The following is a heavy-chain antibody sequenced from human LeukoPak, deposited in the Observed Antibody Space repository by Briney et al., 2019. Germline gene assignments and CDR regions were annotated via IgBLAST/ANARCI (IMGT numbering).Heavy chain of an antibody. D-gene: IGHD2-2*01. CDR1: GGSISSGNYY. Sequence: SQTLSLTCTVSGGSISSGNYYWSWIRQPAGKGLEWIGRIYSSGSTNYNPSLKSRVTISEYTSKNQFSLTLTSLTAADTAVYFCARGLFTSCWYRWFDRWGEGTLVTVSS. CDR2: IYSSGST. CDR3: ARGLFTSCWYRWFDR. J-gene: IGHJ5*02. V-gene: IGHV4-61*02.